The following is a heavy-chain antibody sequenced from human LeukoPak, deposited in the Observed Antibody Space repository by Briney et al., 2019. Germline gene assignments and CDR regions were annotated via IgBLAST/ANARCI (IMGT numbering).Heavy chain of an antibody. CDR1: GDSISSYY. CDR2: IYNSGST. J-gene: IGHJ3*02. CDR3: ARDLDSYGPEPFDAFDI. D-gene: IGHD5-18*01. Sequence: SETLSLTCTFSGDSISSYYWSWIRQPAGKGLEWIGRIYNSGSTKYNPSLKSRGTMSVDTSQHQFSLKLSSVTAADTAVYYCARDLDSYGPEPFDAFDIWGQGTMVTVYS. V-gene: IGHV4-4*07.